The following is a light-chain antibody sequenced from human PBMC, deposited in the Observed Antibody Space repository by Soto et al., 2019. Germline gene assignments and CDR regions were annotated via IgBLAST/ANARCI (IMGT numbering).Light chain of an antibody. J-gene: IGKJ4*01. CDR2: GTS. Sequence: EIVLTQSPGTLSLSPGERATLSCRASQSVSSNSLAWYQQKPSQAPRLLIYGTSSRATGIPARFSGSGSGTDFTLTISRLEPEDFEVYCCQPYGSSPLTFGGGTKVEIK. CDR3: QPYGSSPLT. CDR1: QSVSSNS. V-gene: IGKV3-20*01.